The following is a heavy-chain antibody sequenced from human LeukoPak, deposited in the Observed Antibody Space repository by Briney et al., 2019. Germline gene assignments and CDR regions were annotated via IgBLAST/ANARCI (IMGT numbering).Heavy chain of an antibody. V-gene: IGHV5-51*01. CDR1: GYSFSTYR. D-gene: IGHD4-23*01. Sequence: GESLKISCKGSGYSFSTYRIAWVRQMPGKGLEWMGIIYPGDSDTTYSPSFQGQVTISADRSISTAYLQWSSLKASDTAMYYCARVYGGPFDYWGQGTLVTASS. CDR2: IYPGDSDT. CDR3: ARVYGGPFDY. J-gene: IGHJ4*02.